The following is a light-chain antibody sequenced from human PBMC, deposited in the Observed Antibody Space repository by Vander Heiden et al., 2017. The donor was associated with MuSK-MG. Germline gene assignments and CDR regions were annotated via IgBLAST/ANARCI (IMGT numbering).Light chain of an antibody. CDR1: SSNIGAAYD. V-gene: IGLV1-40*01. CDR2: GNS. CDR3: QSYDASLSGVV. Sequence: QSVLTQPPSVSGAPGQRVTISCTGTSSNIGAAYDVHWYQHLPGTAPKLLIYGNSNRPSGVPDRFSASKSGTSASLAITGLQAEDEADYYCQSYDASLSGVVFGGGTKLTVL. J-gene: IGLJ2*01.